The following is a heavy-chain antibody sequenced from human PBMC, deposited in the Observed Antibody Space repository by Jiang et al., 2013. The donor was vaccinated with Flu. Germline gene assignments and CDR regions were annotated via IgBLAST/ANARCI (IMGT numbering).Heavy chain of an antibody. CDR3: ARIRSFSRLYYDSSAYYIDY. D-gene: IGHD3-22*01. J-gene: IGHJ4*02. CDR1: GFSLSTSGMC. V-gene: IGHV2-70*11. CDR2: IDWDGDK. Sequence: VKPTQTLTLTCTFSGFSLSTSGMCVSWIRQPPGKALEWLARIDWDGDKYYSTSLKTRLTISKDTSKNQVVLIMTNMDPVDTATYYCARIRSFSRLYYDSSAYYIDYWAREPWSPSPQ.